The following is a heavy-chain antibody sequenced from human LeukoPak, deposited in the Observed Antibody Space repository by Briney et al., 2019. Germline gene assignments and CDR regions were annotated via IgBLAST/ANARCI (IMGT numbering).Heavy chain of an antibody. CDR2: ISAYNGNT. V-gene: IGHV1-18*01. Sequence: ASVKVSCKASGYTFTSYGISWVRQAPGQGLEWMGWISAYNGNTNYAQKLQGRVTMTTDTSTSTAYMELRSLRSDDTAVYYCARDTYSGSYHDAFDIWGRGTMVTVSS. J-gene: IGHJ3*02. CDR1: GYTFTSYG. CDR3: ARDTYSGSYHDAFDI. D-gene: IGHD1-26*01.